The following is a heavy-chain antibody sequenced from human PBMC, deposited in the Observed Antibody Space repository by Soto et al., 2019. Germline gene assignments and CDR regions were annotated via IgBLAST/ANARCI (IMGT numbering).Heavy chain of an antibody. D-gene: IGHD2-2*01. CDR3: ARAGHIVVVPAASFDY. CDR1: GGSFSGYY. V-gene: IGHV4-34*01. Sequence: SETLSLTCAVYGGSFSGYYWSWIRQPPGKGLEWIGEINHSGSTNYNPSLKSRVTISVDTSKNQFSLKLSSVTAADTAVYYCARAGHIVVVPAASFDYWGQGTLVTVSS. J-gene: IGHJ4*02. CDR2: INHSGST.